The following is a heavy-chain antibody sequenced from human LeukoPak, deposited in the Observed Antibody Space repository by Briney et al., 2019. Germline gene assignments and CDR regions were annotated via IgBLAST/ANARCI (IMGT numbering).Heavy chain of an antibody. CDR1: GYTFSGYY. D-gene: IGHD3-10*01. V-gene: IGHV1-2*02. CDR2: INPNNGDT. CDR3: ARVGGSGRSNPYYLDY. J-gene: IGHJ4*02. Sequence: ASVKVSCKASGYTFSGYYIHWVRQAPGQGLEWTGWINPNNGDTKLAQKFQVRVTMTRDTSVSTAYLDLSGLRFDDTAVYYCARVGGSGRSNPYYLDYWGQGTLVTVSS.